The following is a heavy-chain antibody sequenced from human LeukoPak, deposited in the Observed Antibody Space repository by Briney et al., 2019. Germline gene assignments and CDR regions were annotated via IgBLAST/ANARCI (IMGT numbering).Heavy chain of an antibody. CDR3: AKDLSHIVVVTTTLDY. J-gene: IGHJ4*02. CDR1: GFPFSSYA. CDR2: ISGIGGRT. Sequence: GGSLRLSCAASGFPFSSYAMSWVRQAPGKGLEWVSGISGIGGRTYYADSVKGRFTISRDNSNNTLYLQMNSLRADDTAVYYCAKDLSHIVVVTTTLDYWGQGTLVTVSS. D-gene: IGHD2-21*02. V-gene: IGHV3-23*01.